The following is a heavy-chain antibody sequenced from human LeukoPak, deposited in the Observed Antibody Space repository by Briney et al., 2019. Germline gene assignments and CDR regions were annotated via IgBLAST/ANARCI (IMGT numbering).Heavy chain of an antibody. V-gene: IGHV4-38-2*01. D-gene: IGHD3-16*01. J-gene: IGHJ5*01. CDR1: GYSISRGYY. CDR2: IYNSGAT. Sequence: SETLSLTCDVSGYSISRGYYWGWIRQSPGKGLEWIASIYNSGATFYNPSLKSRVTLSVDTSKNQFSLKMRSVTAADTAVYYCARPNTWITEGFDFWGQGILVTVSS. CDR3: ARPNTWITEGFDF.